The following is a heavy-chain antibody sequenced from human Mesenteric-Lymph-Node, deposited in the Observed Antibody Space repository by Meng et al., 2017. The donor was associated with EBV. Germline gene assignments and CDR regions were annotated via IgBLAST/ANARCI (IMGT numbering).Heavy chain of an antibody. Sequence: QVQPGKSGDEVKKPGSSVKVSCKASGGTFSSHAFSWVRQAPGQGLEWMGGIVPIFGTTTYAQKFQGRLTITADEATSTAHMELHGLRSDDTALYFCARGAATMPLEYWGQGALVTVSS. J-gene: IGHJ4*02. D-gene: IGHD5-12*01. V-gene: IGHV1-69*01. CDR2: IVPIFGTT. CDR1: GGTFSSHA. CDR3: ARGAATMPLEY.